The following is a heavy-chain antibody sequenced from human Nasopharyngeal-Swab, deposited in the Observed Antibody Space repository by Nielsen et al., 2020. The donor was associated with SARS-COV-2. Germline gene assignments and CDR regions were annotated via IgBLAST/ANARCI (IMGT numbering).Heavy chain of an antibody. CDR2: NYYSGST. V-gene: IGHV4-59*01. CDR3: ARGTPYYYDSSGLFLDV. CDR1: GRSISSYY. J-gene: IGHJ6*02. D-gene: IGHD3-22*01. Sequence: SETLSLTCTVSGRSISSYYWSWIRQPPGKGLEWIGYNYYSGSTNYNPTLKSRVTISVDTSKNQFSLKLSSVTAADTAVYYCARGTPYYYDSSGLFLDVWGQGTTVTVSS.